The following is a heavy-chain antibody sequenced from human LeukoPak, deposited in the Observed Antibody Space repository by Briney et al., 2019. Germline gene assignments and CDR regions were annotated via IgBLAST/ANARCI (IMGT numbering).Heavy chain of an antibody. J-gene: IGHJ5*02. CDR2: ISSSSSYI. CDR3: ASVGYSSSSGLDP. V-gene: IGHV3-21*01. Sequence: GSLRLPCSASGFTFSSYSMNWVRQAPGKGLEWVSSISSSSSYIYYAASVKGRFTISSDNAKNSLYLQMNSLRAEDTAVYYCASVGYSSSSGLDPWGQGTLVTVSS. CDR1: GFTFSSYS. D-gene: IGHD6-13*01.